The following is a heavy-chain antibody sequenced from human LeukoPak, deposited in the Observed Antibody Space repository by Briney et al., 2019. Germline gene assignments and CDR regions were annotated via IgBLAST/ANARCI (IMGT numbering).Heavy chain of an antibody. J-gene: IGHJ5*02. CDR1: GGSISNW. CDR2: IYHSGST. V-gene: IGHV4-4*02. D-gene: IGHD3-10*01. Sequence: SETLSLTCAVSGGSISNWWSWVRQPPGKGLEWIGSIYHSGSTFYNPSLKSRVTISVDTSKNQFSLKLSSVTAADTAMFYCARGLGPGNWFDPWGQGTLVTVSS. CDR3: ARGLGPGNWFDP.